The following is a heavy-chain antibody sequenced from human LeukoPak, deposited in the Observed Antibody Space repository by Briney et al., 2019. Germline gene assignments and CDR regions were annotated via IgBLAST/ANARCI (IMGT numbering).Heavy chain of an antibody. CDR3: ARETSQKGAHYMDV. CDR2: IYYSGST. CDR1: GGSISSGSYY. J-gene: IGHJ6*03. Sequence: SQTLSLTCTVSGGSISSGSYYWSWIRQPPGKGLEWIGYIYYSGSTNYNPSLKSRVTISVDTSKNQFSLKLSSVTAADTAVYYCARETSQKGAHYMDVWGKGTTVTVSS. V-gene: IGHV4-61*01. D-gene: IGHD3-16*01.